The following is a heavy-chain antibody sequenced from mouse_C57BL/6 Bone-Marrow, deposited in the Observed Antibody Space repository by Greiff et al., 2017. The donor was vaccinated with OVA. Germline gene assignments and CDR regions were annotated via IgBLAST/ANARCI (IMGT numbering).Heavy chain of an antibody. CDR2: ISSGSSTI. D-gene: IGHD2-1*01. V-gene: IGHV5-17*03. Sequence: EVMLVESGGGLVKPGGSLKLSCAASGFTFSDYGMHWVRQAPEKGLEWVAYISSGSSTIYYADTVKGRFTISRDNAKNNLYLQMSHLQSEDTAMYYCARDNGNYVGYWYFDVWVTGTTVTVSP. CDR1: GFTFSDYG. J-gene: IGHJ1*03. CDR3: ARDNGNYVGYWYFDV.